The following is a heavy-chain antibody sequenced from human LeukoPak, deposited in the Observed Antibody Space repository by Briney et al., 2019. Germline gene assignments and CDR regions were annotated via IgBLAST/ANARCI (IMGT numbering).Heavy chain of an antibody. V-gene: IGHV3-64*01. CDR3: ARRFSGVNYGAYDM. J-gene: IGHJ3*02. D-gene: IGHD1-7*01. Sequence: PGGSLRLSCAASGFTFGSHQMHWVRQAPGKGLEYVSAISGNGGNTYYANSAKGRFTISRDNSKNTLYLQMGSLRPEDMAVYYCARRFSGVNYGAYDMWGQGTMVTVSS. CDR1: GFTFGSHQ. CDR2: ISGNGGNT.